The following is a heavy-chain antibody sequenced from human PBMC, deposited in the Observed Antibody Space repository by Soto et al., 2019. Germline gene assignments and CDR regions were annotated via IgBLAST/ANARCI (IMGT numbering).Heavy chain of an antibody. J-gene: IGHJ4*02. CDR1: GFTFSSYA. Sequence: EVQLLESGGGSVQSGGSLRLSCGASGFTFSSYAMSWVRQAPGKGLEWVSTISGSGSRTYYADSVKGRFTISRDNSKNTLYVRMTNLRAEDTAVYYCAKDGRRDLGEFWSGPRMGWGQGTLVTVSS. V-gene: IGHV3-23*01. D-gene: IGHD3-3*01. CDR2: ISGSGSRT. CDR3: AKDGRRDLGEFWSGPRMG.